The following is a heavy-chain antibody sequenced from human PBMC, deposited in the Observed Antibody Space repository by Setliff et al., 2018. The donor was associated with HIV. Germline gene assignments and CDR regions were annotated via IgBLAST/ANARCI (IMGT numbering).Heavy chain of an antibody. Sequence: CPVKVSCKASGGTFSSHAISWVRQAPGQGLEWMGGIIPIFGTANYAQKFQGRVTITADESTSTAYMELSSLRSEDTAVYYCARHQAPYYGSSGYNPNWYFDLWGRGTLVTVSS. V-gene: IGHV1-69*13. D-gene: IGHD3-22*01. J-gene: IGHJ2*01. CDR2: IIPIFGTA. CDR3: ARHQAPYYGSSGYNPNWYFDL. CDR1: GGTFSSHA.